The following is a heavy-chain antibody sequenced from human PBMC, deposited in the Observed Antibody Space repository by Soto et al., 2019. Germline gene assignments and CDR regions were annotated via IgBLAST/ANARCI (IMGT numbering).Heavy chain of an antibody. J-gene: IGHJ3*01. CDR2: INHSGST. CDR3: ARARRRRYSSSSDRAFDV. Sequence: SETLSLTCAVSGGSFSGYYWRWIRQPPGKGLEWIGEINHSGSTNYNPSLKSRVTISVDTSKNQFSLKLSSVTAADTAVYYCARARRRRYSSSSDRAFDVWGQGTMVTGSS. D-gene: IGHD6-13*01. V-gene: IGHV4-34*01. CDR1: GGSFSGYY.